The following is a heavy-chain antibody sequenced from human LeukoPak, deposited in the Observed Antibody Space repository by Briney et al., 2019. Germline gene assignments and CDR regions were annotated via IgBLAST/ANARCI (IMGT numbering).Heavy chain of an antibody. V-gene: IGHV3-30*18. D-gene: IGHD6-13*01. J-gene: IGHJ6*04. Sequence: GRSLRLSCVVSGFTFSNYAMHSVRQAPGKGLEWVAVISNDGSKRHYADAVKGRLSISRDNTKNALSLQFNSLRGDDTAVYYCAKGDGGSSSWYDFYFYGVDVWGKGTAVTVSS. CDR2: ISNDGSKR. CDR1: GFTFSNYA. CDR3: AKGDGGSSSWYDFYFYGVDV.